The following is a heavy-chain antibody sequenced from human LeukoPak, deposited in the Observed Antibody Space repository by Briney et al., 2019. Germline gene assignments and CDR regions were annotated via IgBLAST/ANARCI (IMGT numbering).Heavy chain of an antibody. V-gene: IGHV3-48*01. CDR2: IISSSNTI. CDR3: ARAVGFGSGSPRMDV. CDR1: VYTLNTHR. Sequence: GGSLRLSCTVRVYTLNTHRMNGLRQAPGKGLEWVSYIISSSNTIYYADSVKGRFTISRDNAKNSLYLQMNRLSAEDTAVYYCARAVGFGSGSPRMDVWGKGTTVTVSS. J-gene: IGHJ6*04. D-gene: IGHD3-10*01.